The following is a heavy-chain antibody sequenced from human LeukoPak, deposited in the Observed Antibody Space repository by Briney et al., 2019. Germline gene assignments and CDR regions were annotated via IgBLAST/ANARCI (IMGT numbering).Heavy chain of an antibody. D-gene: IGHD6-13*01. CDR1: GGSISSSSYY. V-gene: IGHV4-39*01. CDR3: ARSTRSGQLLGRWAAAFDI. CDR2: IYYSGST. J-gene: IGHJ3*02. Sequence: SETLSLTCTVSGGSISSSSYYWGWIRQPPGKGLEWIGSIYYSGSTYYNPSLKSRVTISVDTSKNQFSLKLSSVTAADTAVYYCARSTRSGQLLGRWAAAFDIWGQGTMVTVSS.